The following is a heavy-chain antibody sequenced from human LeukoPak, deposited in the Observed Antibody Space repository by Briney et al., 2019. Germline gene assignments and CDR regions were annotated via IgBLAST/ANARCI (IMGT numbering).Heavy chain of an antibody. Sequence: GGSLRLSCAASGFSLSSCRMNWVRQAPGKGLEWVSAVSNSGDYIHYADSVKGRFTISRDNSKNSLYLQMNSLRAEDTAVYYCARALIGYYFDYWGQGTMVTVSS. CDR1: GFSLSSCR. D-gene: IGHD2-8*01. J-gene: IGHJ4*02. CDR3: ARALIGYYFDY. V-gene: IGHV3-21*06. CDR2: VSNSGDYI.